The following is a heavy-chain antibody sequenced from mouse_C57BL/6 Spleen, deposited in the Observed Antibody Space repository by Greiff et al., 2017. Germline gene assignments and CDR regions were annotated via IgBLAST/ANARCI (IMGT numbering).Heavy chain of an antibody. CDR1: GFTFSDYG. CDR2: ISRGSSTI. CDR3: ARDGYYPDY. D-gene: IGHD2-3*01. Sequence: EVQLVEPGGGLVKPGGSLKLSCAASGFTFSDYGMHWVRQAPEQGLEWVAYISRGSSTIYYADTVKGRFTISRDNAKNTLFLQMTSLRSEDTAMYYCARDGYYPDYWGQGTTLTVSS. V-gene: IGHV5-17*01. J-gene: IGHJ2*01.